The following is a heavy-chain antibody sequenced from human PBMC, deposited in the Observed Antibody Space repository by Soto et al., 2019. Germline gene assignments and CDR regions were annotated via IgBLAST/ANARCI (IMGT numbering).Heavy chain of an antibody. V-gene: IGHV3-20*04. J-gene: IGHJ4*02. CDR2: INWNGGST. CDR1: GFTFDDYG. Sequence: EVQLVESGGGVVRPGGSLRLSCAASGFTFDDYGMSWVRQAPGEGLEWVSGINWNGGSTGYADSVKGRFTISRDNAKNSRYLQMNSLRAGDAALYYCASLPGIAVAGSVDCWGQGTLVTVSS. D-gene: IGHD6-19*01. CDR3: ASLPGIAVAGSVDC.